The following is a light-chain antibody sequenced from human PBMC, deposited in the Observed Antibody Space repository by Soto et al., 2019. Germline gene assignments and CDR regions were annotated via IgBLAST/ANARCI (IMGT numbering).Light chain of an antibody. CDR3: QQYNDWPPRT. V-gene: IGKV3-15*01. CDR1: QSVNSN. CDR2: GAS. J-gene: IGKJ1*01. Sequence: EIVMTQSPATLSVSPGERATLSCRASQSVNSNLAWYQQKPGQAPRLLIYGASTRATAIPARFSGSGSGTEFTLTISSLQSEDFAVYYCQQYNDWPPRTF.